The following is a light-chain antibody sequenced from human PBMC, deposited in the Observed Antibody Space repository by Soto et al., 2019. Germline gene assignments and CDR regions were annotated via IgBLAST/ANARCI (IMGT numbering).Light chain of an antibody. Sequence: QSALTQPASVSGSPGQSITVSCTGSSSDIGRYDYVSWYQQYPGKAPKLLIYDDSKRPSGISNRFSGSKSGNTASLTISGLQAEDEADYYCSSYTTFTAYVFGTGTKLTVL. CDR1: SSDIGRYDY. CDR2: DDS. J-gene: IGLJ1*01. V-gene: IGLV2-14*01. CDR3: SSYTTFTAYV.